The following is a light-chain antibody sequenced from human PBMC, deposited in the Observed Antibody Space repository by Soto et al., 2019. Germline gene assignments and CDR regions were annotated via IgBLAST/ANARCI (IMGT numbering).Light chain of an antibody. CDR2: AAS. V-gene: IGKV1-39*01. J-gene: IGKJ5*01. Sequence: DIQMTQSPSSLSASVGDRVTISCRASQGIATYLAWYQQKPGQAPNLLIYAASSLQSGVPSRFSGSGSGTDFTLTISSLQPEDFATYYCQQSYSTPITFGQGTRLEIK. CDR1: QGIATY. CDR3: QQSYSTPIT.